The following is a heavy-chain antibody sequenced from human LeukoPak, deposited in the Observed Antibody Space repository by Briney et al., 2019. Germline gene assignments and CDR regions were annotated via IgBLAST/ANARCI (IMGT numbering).Heavy chain of an antibody. Sequence: PGQSLRLSCTASGFSFGDSNYAINWFRQAPGKGLEWAGFIRSKTFGETTEYAASVKGRFIISRDDSKNIAFLQMNSLKTEDTAIYSCSCGHDFWRGYTTPDLWGQGTLVTVSS. CDR1: GFSFGDSNYA. V-gene: IGHV3-49*03. CDR2: IRSKTFGETT. CDR3: SCGHDFWRGYTTPDL. J-gene: IGHJ4*02. D-gene: IGHD3-3*01.